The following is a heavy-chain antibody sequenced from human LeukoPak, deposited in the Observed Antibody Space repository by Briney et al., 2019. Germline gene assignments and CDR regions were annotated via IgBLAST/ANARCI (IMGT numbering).Heavy chain of an antibody. CDR3: ARSDHSDSGGYYPNY. CDR2: INSNSGGT. CDR1: GYTFSGYY. V-gene: IGHV1-2*02. J-gene: IGHJ4*02. Sequence: GASVKVSCKASGYTFSGYYMNWVRQAPGQGLEWMGWINSNSGGTAYAQKFQGRVAMTRDTSINTAYMELTGLRSDDTGVYYCARSDHSDSGGYYPNYWGQRTLVTVSS. D-gene: IGHD3-22*01.